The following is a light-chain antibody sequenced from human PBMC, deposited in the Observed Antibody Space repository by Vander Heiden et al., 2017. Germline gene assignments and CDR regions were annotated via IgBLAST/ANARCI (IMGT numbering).Light chain of an antibody. V-gene: IGKV3D-15*01. CDR2: GAS. J-gene: IGKJ2*01. Sequence: EIVMTQSPATLSVSPGERATLSCRASQSVSSNLAWYQQKPGQAPRLLIYGASTRATGIPARFSGSGYGTEFTLTISSRQSEDFAVYYCQHNNYWPLYTFGQGTKLEIK. CDR3: QHNNYWPLYT. CDR1: QSVSSN.